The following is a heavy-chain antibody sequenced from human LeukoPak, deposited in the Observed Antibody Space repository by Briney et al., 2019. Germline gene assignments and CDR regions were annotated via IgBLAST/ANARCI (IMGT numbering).Heavy chain of an antibody. J-gene: IGHJ4*02. CDR2: INHSGST. V-gene: IGHV4-34*01. D-gene: IGHD5-12*01. CDR3: ARAPWLRYTFDY. Sequence: SETLSLTCGVYGGSFSGYYWSWIRQPPRKGLERIGEINHSGSTNYNPSLKSRVTISVDTSKNQFSLKLSSVTAADTAVYYCARAPWLRYTFDYWGQGTLVTVSS. CDR1: GGSFSGYY.